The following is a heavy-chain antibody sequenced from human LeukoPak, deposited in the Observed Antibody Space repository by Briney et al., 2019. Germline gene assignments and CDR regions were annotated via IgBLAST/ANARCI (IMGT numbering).Heavy chain of an antibody. D-gene: IGHD3-10*01. CDR2: INHSGST. CDR3: ARGMSRNYYGSGANWFDP. Sequence: NSSETLSLTCTVSGGSITSSSYYWSWIRQPPGKGLEWIGEINHSGSTNYNPSLKSRVTTSVDTSKNQFSLKLSSVTAADTAVYYCARGMSRNYYGSGANWFDPWGQGTLVTVSS. CDR1: GGSITSSSYY. J-gene: IGHJ5*02. V-gene: IGHV4-39*07.